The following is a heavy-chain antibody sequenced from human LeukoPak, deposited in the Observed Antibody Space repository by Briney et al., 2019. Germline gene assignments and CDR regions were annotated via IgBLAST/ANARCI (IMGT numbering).Heavy chain of an antibody. V-gene: IGHV4-61*02. J-gene: IGHJ4*02. Sequence: SQTLSLTCTVSGGSISSGSYCWSWIRQPAGKGLAWIGRIYTSGSTNYNPSLKSRVTISVDTSKNQFSLKLSSVTAADTAVYYCARERRYYDSSGLGSFVDYWGQGTLVTVSS. CDR3: ARERRYYDSSGLGSFVDY. CDR1: GGSISSGSYC. CDR2: IYTSGST. D-gene: IGHD3-22*01.